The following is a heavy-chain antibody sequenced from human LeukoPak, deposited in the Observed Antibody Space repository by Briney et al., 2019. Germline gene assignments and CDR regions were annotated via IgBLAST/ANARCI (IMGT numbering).Heavy chain of an antibody. J-gene: IGHJ4*02. CDR1: GFTVSSNY. CDR2: IYSGGST. CDR3: AKDVPTAYFDY. V-gene: IGHV3-53*01. D-gene: IGHD2-2*01. Sequence: PGGSLRLSCAASGFTVSSNYMSWVRQAPGKGLEWVSVIYSGGSTYYADSVKGRFTISRDNSKNPLYLQMNSLRAEDTAVYYCAKDVPTAYFDYWGQGTLVTVSS.